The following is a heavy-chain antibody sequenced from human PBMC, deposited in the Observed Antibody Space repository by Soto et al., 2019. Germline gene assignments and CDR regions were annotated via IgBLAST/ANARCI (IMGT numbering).Heavy chain of an antibody. CDR3: ARDRGDYGDFN. Sequence: QVQLVQSGAEVKKPGSSVKVSCKASGGTFSSYTIYWVRQAPGQGLEWMGRIIPILGIANYAQKFQGRVTFTAGKSTSTAYMELRSLRSEDTSVYDCARDRGDYGDFNWGQGTLVTVSS. J-gene: IGHJ4*02. CDR1: GGTFSSYT. V-gene: IGHV1-69*08. CDR2: IIPILGIA. D-gene: IGHD4-17*01.